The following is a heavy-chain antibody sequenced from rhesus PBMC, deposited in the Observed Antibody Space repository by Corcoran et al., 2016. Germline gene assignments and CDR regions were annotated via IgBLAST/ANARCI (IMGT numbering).Heavy chain of an antibody. Sequence: QVQLQESGPGLVKPSETLSLTCAVSGGSIIDSYYWNWIRQPPGKGLEWLGNIYGSQGRPYNNPSLKSRVTISKDTSKNHFSLKLSSVTAADTAVYYCARDRHYYYGSGYLHYYFDYWGQGVLVTVSS. CDR2: IYGSQGRP. J-gene: IGHJ4*01. D-gene: IGHD3-28*01. V-gene: IGHV4S7*01. CDR3: ARDRHYYYGSGYLHYYFDY. CDR1: GGSIIDSYY.